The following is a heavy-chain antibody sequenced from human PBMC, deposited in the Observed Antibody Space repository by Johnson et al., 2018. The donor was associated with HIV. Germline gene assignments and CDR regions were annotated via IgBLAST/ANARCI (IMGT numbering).Heavy chain of an antibody. CDR1: GFTFSSYW. CDR3: TTDYTYPRISGTTGSAFDI. J-gene: IGHJ3*02. D-gene: IGHD1-7*01. Sequence: VQLVESGGALVQPGGSLRLSCAASGFTFSSYWMHWVRQAPGKGLVWVSRINSDGSSTSYADSVKGRFTISRDNAKNSLYLQMNSLKTEDTAVYYCTTDYTYPRISGTTGSAFDIWGQGTMVTVPS. V-gene: IGHV3-74*01. CDR2: INSDGSST.